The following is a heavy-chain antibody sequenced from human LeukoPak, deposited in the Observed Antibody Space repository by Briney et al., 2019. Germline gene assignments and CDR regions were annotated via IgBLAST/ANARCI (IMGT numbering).Heavy chain of an antibody. CDR3: ARDGRYCSGGSCGYYYYYMDV. CDR1: GFTFSSYA. CDR2: ISGSGGST. D-gene: IGHD2-15*01. V-gene: IGHV3-23*01. Sequence: GGSLRFSCAASGFTFSSYAMSWVRQAPGKGLEWVSAISGSGGSTYYADSVKGRFTISRDNSKNTLYLQMNSLRAEDTAVYYCARDGRYCSGGSCGYYYYYMDVWGKGTTVTISS. J-gene: IGHJ6*03.